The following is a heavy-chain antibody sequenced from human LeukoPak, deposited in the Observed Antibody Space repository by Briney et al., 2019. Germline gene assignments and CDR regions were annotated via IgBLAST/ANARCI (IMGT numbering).Heavy chain of an antibody. Sequence: SETLSLTCAVSGGSISSICWWSWVRQPPGKGLEWIGEIYHSGSTNYNPSLKSRVTISVDTSKNQFSLKLSSVTAADTAVYYCARSPRGITIFGVGHNNWFDPWGQGTLVTVSS. CDR2: IYHSGST. V-gene: IGHV4-4*02. CDR1: GGSISSICW. J-gene: IGHJ5*02. D-gene: IGHD3-3*01. CDR3: ARSPRGITIFGVGHNNWFDP.